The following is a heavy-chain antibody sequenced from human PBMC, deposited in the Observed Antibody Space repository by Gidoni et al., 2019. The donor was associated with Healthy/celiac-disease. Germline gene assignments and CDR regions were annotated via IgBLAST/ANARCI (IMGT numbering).Heavy chain of an antibody. CDR3: AKDSSSWYGGYFDL. Sequence: EVQLVESGGGLVQPGSSLRLYCAASGFTFYDYAMHWVRQAPGKGLEWVSGISWNSGSIHYADSVKGRFTISRDNAKNSLYLQMNSLRAEDTALYYCAKDSSSWYGGYFDLWGRGTLVTVSS. CDR1: GFTFYDYA. J-gene: IGHJ2*01. D-gene: IGHD6-13*01. V-gene: IGHV3-9*01. CDR2: ISWNSGSI.